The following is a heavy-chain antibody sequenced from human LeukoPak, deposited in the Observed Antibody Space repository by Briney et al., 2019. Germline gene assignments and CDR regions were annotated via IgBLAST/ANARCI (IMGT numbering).Heavy chain of an antibody. CDR2: INPNSGGT. J-gene: IGHJ4*02. D-gene: IGHD1-26*01. CDR1: GYTFTSYG. CDR3: AREASYSGSCFDY. V-gene: IGHV1-2*04. Sequence: ASVKVSCKASGYTFTSYGISWVRQAPGQGLEWMGWINPNSGGTNYAQKFQGWVTMTRDTSTSTVYMELSSLRSEDTAVYYCAREASYSGSCFDYWGQGTLVTVSS.